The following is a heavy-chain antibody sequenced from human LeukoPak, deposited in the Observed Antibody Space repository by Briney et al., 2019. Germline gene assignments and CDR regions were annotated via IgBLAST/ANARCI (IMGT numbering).Heavy chain of an antibody. CDR3: AGGSHEYWNDY. CDR2: VTSDNRDT. CDR1: GYNFSAYG. Sequence: GASVKVSCRASGYNFSAYGMTWVRQAPGQGLEWMGWVTSDNRDTKYAPKFQGRVTMTTDMSSTTAYMELRSLRSDDTAVYYCAGGSHEYWNDYWGQGTLVTVSS. V-gene: IGHV1-18*01. J-gene: IGHJ4*02. D-gene: IGHD1-1*01.